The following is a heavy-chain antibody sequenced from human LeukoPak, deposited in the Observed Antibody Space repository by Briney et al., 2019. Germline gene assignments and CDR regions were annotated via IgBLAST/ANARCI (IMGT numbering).Heavy chain of an antibody. D-gene: IGHD3-10*01. CDR1: GGSFSGYY. Sequence: SETLSLTCAVYGGSFSGYYWSWIRQPPGKGLEWIGSIYYSGSTYYNPSLKSRVTISVDTSKNQFSLKLSSVTAADTAVYYCARVGWFGELSYYFDYWGQGTLVTVSS. CDR2: IYYSGST. CDR3: ARVGWFGELSYYFDY. V-gene: IGHV4-34*01. J-gene: IGHJ4*02.